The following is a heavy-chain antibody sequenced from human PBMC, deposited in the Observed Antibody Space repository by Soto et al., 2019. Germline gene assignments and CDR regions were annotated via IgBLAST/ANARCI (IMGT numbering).Heavy chain of an antibody. Sequence: SVKVSCKASGYTFTRYCLHWVRQAPGQRLEWMGWINAGTGQTKYSQRFQGRVTLTRDTSASTAYMELSSLRSEDTAVFYCSREVTAQVFDIWGQGTMVTVSS. J-gene: IGHJ3*02. V-gene: IGHV1-3*01. CDR1: GYTFTRYC. CDR3: SREVTAQVFDI. D-gene: IGHD2-21*02. CDR2: INAGTGQT.